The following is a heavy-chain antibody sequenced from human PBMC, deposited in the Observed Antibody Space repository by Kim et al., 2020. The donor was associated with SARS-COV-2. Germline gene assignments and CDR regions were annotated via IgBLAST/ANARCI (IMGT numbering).Heavy chain of an antibody. CDR2: INSDGSST. CDR1: GFTFSSYW. J-gene: IGHJ6*02. CDR3: ARDRVTMVRGVYYYYYGMDV. D-gene: IGHD3-10*01. V-gene: IGHV3-74*01. Sequence: GGSLRLSCAASGFTFSSYWMHWVRQAPGKGLVWVSRINSDGSSTSYADSVKGRFTISRDNAKNTLYLQMNSLRAEDTAVYYCARDRVTMVRGVYYYYYGMDVWRQPTTVTVSS.